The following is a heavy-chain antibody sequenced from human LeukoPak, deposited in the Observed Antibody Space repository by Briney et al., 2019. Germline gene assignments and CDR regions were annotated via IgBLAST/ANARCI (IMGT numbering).Heavy chain of an antibody. CDR3: DSHRVYCSSTSCSSSYFQH. CDR1: GGSVSSGSYY. V-gene: IGHV4-61*01. Sequence: SETLSLTCTVSGGSVSSGSYYWSWIRQPPGKGLEWIGYIYYSGSTNYNPSLKSRATIAVDTSKNQFSLKLRSVPAEEQAVYHCDSHRVYCSSTSCSSSYFQHWAQGPLVPVSS. D-gene: IGHD2-2*01. CDR2: IYYSGST. J-gene: IGHJ1*01.